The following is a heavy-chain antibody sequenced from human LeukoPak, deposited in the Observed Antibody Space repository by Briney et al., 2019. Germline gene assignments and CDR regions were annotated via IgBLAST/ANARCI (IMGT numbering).Heavy chain of an antibody. D-gene: IGHD2-21*01. J-gene: IGHJ2*01. CDR2: ISYDGSNK. V-gene: IGHV3-30-3*01. CDR3: ARNCGGEDWYSDL. Sequence: GRSLRLSCAASGFTFSSYAMHWVRQAPGKGLEWVAVISYDGSNKYYADSVKGRFTISRDNSKNTLYLQMNSLRAEDTAVYYCARNCGGEDWYSDLWGRGTLVTVSS. CDR1: GFTFSSYA.